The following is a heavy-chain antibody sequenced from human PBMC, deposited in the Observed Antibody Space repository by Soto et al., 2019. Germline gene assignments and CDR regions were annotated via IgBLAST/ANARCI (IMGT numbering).Heavy chain of an antibody. CDR3: AKDWSDCSGGSCPWGMNWFDP. Sequence: EVQLVESGGGLVQPGRSLRLSCAASGFTFDDYAMHWVRQAPGKGLEWVSGISWNSGSIGYADSVKGRFTISRDNAKNSLYLQMNSLSAEDTALYYCAKDWSDCSGGSCPWGMNWFDPWGQGTLVTVSS. V-gene: IGHV3-9*01. D-gene: IGHD2-15*01. CDR2: ISWNSGSI. J-gene: IGHJ5*02. CDR1: GFTFDDYA.